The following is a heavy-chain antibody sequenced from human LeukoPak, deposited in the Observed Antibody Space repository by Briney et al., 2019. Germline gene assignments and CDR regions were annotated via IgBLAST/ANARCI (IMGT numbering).Heavy chain of an antibody. CDR3: ARGVSTLVRGPGY. Sequence: GGSLRLSCAASGFTFGTYWMHWVRQVPGKGLVWVSRINTDGSTTNYADSVKGRFTMSRDNAKNTLYLQMNSLRAEDTAVYYCARGVSTLVRGPGYWGQGTLVTVSS. D-gene: IGHD3-10*01. CDR1: GFTFGTYW. J-gene: IGHJ4*02. CDR2: INTDGSTT. V-gene: IGHV3-74*01.